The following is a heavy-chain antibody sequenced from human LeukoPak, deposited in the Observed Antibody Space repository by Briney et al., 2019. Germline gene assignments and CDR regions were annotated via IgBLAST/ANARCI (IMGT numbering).Heavy chain of an antibody. Sequence: SETLSLTCTVSGGSISSYYWSWIRQPPGQGLEWIGYISHSGSTNYNPSLKGRVTISVDTSKNQFSLKLSSVTAADTAVYYCARMPPVGGSYVYWGQGTLVTVSS. CDR2: ISHSGST. V-gene: IGHV4-59*01. D-gene: IGHD1-26*01. J-gene: IGHJ4*02. CDR3: ARMPPVGGSYVY. CDR1: GGSISSYY.